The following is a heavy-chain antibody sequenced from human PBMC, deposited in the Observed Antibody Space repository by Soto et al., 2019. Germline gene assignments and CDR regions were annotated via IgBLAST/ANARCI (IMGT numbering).Heavy chain of an antibody. J-gene: IGHJ4*02. CDR1: GGTFSSYA. D-gene: IGHD2-15*01. CDR3: ARARQKGGNLFDY. Sequence: GASVKVSFKACGGTFSSYAISWVRQAPGQGLEWMGGIIPIFGTANYAQKFQGRVTITADESTSTAYMELSSLRSEDTAVYYCARARQKGGNLFDYWGQGTLVTVSS. V-gene: IGHV1-69*13. CDR2: IIPIFGTA.